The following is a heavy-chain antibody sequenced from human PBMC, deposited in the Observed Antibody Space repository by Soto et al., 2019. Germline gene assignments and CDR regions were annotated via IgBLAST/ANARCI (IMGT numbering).Heavy chain of an antibody. Sequence: QVQLVQSGAEVREPGASVKVSCKASGYTFTTYDINWARQATGQGLEWMGWMKPSSGDTGYGQKFQGRVALTRDTSTSTAYMELSGLKSEDTAVYYCVALARWGQGTLVTVSS. J-gene: IGHJ4*02. CDR1: GYTFTTYD. CDR2: MKPSSGDT. D-gene: IGHD6-6*01. CDR3: VALAR. V-gene: IGHV1-8*01.